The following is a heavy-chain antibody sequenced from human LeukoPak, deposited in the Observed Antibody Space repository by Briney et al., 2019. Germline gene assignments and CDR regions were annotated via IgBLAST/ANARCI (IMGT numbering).Heavy chain of an antibody. D-gene: IGHD3-10*01. Sequence: LVKVSCKASGGTFSSYAISWVRQAPGQGLEWMGGIIPIFGTANYAQKFQGRVTITADESTSTAYMELSSLRSEDTAVYYCARANYYGSGSYSLNYYYYYMDVWGKGTTVTISS. CDR1: GGTFSSYA. J-gene: IGHJ6*03. CDR2: IIPIFGTA. CDR3: ARANYYGSGSYSLNYYYYYMDV. V-gene: IGHV1-69*13.